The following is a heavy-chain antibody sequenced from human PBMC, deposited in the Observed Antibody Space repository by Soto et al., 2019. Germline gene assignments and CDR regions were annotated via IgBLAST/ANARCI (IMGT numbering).Heavy chain of an antibody. CDR3: ARIGSWALNFDY. V-gene: IGHV3-66*01. CDR2: IYSGGST. CDR1: GFIVSSNY. D-gene: IGHD6-13*01. Sequence: GGSLRLSCAASGFIVSSNYMSWVRQAPGKGLEWVSVIYSGGSTFYADSVKGRFIISRDDSKNTLFLQMNSLRAEDTAVYYCARIGSWALNFDYWGQGTLVTVSS. J-gene: IGHJ4*02.